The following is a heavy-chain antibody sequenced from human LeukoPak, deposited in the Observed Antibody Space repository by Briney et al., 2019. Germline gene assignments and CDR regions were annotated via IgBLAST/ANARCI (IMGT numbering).Heavy chain of an antibody. CDR2: MNPNSGNT. CDR3: ASQYSSSGY. CDR1: GYTFTSYD. J-gene: IGHJ4*02. Sequence: ASVKVSCKASGYTFTSYDINWVRQATGQGLEWMGWMNPNSGNTGYAQKFQGRVTITADESTSTAYMELSSLRSEDTAVYYCASQYSSSGYWGQGTLVTVSS. D-gene: IGHD6-6*01. V-gene: IGHV1-8*03.